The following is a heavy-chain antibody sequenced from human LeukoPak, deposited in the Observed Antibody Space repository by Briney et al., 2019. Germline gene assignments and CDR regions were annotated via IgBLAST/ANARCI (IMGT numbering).Heavy chain of an antibody. V-gene: IGHV5-51*01. Sequence: HGESLKISCKGSGYSFTSYWIGWVRQMPGKGLEWMGIIYPGDSDTRYSPSFQGQVTISADKSISTAYLQWSSLKASDTAMYYCARHSSNYYGSLNQGSDGMDVWGQGTTVTVSS. CDR2: IYPGDSDT. CDR1: GYSFTSYW. CDR3: ARHSSNYYGSLNQGSDGMDV. D-gene: IGHD3-10*01. J-gene: IGHJ6*02.